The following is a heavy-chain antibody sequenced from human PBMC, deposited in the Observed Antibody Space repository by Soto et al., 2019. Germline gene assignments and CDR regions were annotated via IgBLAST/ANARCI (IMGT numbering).Heavy chain of an antibody. J-gene: IGHJ4*02. D-gene: IGHD6-13*01. CDR1: GGSFSGYY. CDR3: ARGPSIAAAGEFDY. CDR2: INHSGST. Sequence: SETLSLTCAVYGGSFSGYYWSWIRQPPGKGLEWIGEINHSGSTNYNPSLKSRVTISVDTSKNQFSLKLSSVTAADTAVYYCARGPSIAAAGEFDYWGQGTLVTVSS. V-gene: IGHV4-34*01.